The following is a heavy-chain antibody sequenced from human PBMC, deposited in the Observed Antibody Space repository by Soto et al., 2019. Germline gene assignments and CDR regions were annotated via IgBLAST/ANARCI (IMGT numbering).Heavy chain of an antibody. J-gene: IGHJ4*02. Sequence: GGSLRLSCGASGFTFSVYAMTWVRQAPGKGLEWVSAISGNGGSTYYADSVKGRFTISRDNSKNTLHLQMNSLRVEDTAVYYCAKDRTFGPPLVRFDSWGQGTLVTVSS. CDR1: GFTFSVYA. D-gene: IGHD6-6*01. CDR2: ISGNGGST. V-gene: IGHV3-23*01. CDR3: AKDRTFGPPLVRFDS.